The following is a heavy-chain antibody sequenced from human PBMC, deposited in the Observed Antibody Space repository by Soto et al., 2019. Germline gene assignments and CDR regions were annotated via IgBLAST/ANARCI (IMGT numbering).Heavy chain of an antibody. V-gene: IGHV2-5*02. CDR2: IYLDGDK. J-gene: IGHJ5*02. Sequence: QITLKESGPTLVKPTQTLTLTCTFSGFSLSTSGVGVGWIRQPPGKALEWLALIYLDGDKRYSPSLKSRLTITKDTSKNQVVLTMTNMDPVDTATYYCAHSCSGGSCYPNWFDPWGQGTLVTVSS. CDR3: AHSCSGGSCYPNWFDP. D-gene: IGHD2-15*01. CDR1: GFSLSTSGVG.